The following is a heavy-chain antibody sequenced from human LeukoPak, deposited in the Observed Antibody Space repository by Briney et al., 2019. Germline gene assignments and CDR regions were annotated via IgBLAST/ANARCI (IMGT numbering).Heavy chain of an antibody. CDR3: TTDQVAVAGQDY. D-gene: IGHD6-19*01. V-gene: IGHV3-15*01. J-gene: IGHJ4*02. CDR2: IKSKTDGGTT. CDR1: GFTVRSSY. Sequence: GGSLRLSCAASGFTVRSSYMSWVRQAPGKGLEWVGRIKSKTDGGTTDYAAPVKGRFTISRDDSKNTLYLQMNSLKTEDTAVYYCTTDQVAVAGQDYWGQGTLVTVSS.